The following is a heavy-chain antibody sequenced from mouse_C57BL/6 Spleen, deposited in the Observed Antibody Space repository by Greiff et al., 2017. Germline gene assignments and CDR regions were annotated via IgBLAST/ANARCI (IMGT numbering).Heavy chain of an antibody. D-gene: IGHD3-1*01. CDR1: GYAFSSYW. J-gene: IGHJ2*01. CDR2: IYPGDGDT. V-gene: IGHV1-80*01. Sequence: VKLQESGAELVKPGASVKISCKASGYAFSSYWMNWVKQRPGKGLEWIGQIYPGDGDTNYNGKFKGKATLTADKSSSTAYMQLSSLTSEDSAVYFCARGATEYYFDYWGQGTTLTVSS. CDR3: ARGATEYYFDY.